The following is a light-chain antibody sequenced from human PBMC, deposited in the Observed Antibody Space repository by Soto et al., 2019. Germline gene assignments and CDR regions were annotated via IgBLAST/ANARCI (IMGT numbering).Light chain of an antibody. CDR2: MTS. CDR3: MQATQSPHT. V-gene: IGKV2-24*01. J-gene: IGKJ2*01. CDR1: QSLLDSDGETY. Sequence: EIVMTQTPLSSPVTLGQPASISCRSSQSLLDSDGETYLSWLQQRPGQPPRLLIYMTSGRFSGVPHRFSGSGAGTCFTLKISRVEVEDVGVYYCMQATQSPHTFGQGTKLEI.